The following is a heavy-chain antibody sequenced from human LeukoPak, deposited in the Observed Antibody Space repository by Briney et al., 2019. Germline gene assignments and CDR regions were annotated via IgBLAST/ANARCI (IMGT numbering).Heavy chain of an antibody. V-gene: IGHV4-39*07. Sequence: SETLSLTCTVSGGSISSSSYYWGWIRQPPGKGLEWIGSIYYSGSTYYNPSLKSRVTISVDTSRNQFSLKLSSVIAADTAVYYCARTTEGYCSSASCFGFSYSYYMDVWGKGTMVTISS. CDR1: GGSISSSSYY. CDR2: IYYSGST. J-gene: IGHJ6*03. CDR3: ARTTEGYCSSASCFGFSYSYYMDV. D-gene: IGHD2-2*01.